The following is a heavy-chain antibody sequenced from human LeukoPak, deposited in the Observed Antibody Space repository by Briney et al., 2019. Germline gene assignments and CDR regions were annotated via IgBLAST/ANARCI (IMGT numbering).Heavy chain of an antibody. CDR3: ASRSLGNYYFDY. J-gene: IGHJ4*02. Sequence: GASVKVSCKASGYTFTSYAMHWVRQAPGQRLEWMGWINAGNGNTKYSQKFQGRFTITRDTSASTAYMELSSLRSEDTAVYYCASRSLGNYYFDYWGQGTLVTVSS. D-gene: IGHD7-27*01. V-gene: IGHV1-3*01. CDR1: GYTFTSYA. CDR2: INAGNGNT.